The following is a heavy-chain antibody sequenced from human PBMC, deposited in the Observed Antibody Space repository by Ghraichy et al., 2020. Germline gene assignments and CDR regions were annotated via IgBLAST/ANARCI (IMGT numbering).Heavy chain of an antibody. J-gene: IGHJ6*02. CDR3: AKDQSPILRYFDCLRGYGMDV. V-gene: IGHV3-30*18. CDR1: GFTFSSYG. CDR2: ISYDGSNK. Sequence: GGSLRLSCAASGFTFSSYGMHWVRQAPGKGLEWVAVISYDGSNKYYADSVKGRFTISRDNSKNTLYLQMNSLRAEDTAVYYCAKDQSPILRYFDCLRGYGMDVWGQGTTVTVS. D-gene: IGHD3-9*01.